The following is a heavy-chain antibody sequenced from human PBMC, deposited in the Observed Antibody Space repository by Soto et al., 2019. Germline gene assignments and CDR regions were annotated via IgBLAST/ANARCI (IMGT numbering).Heavy chain of an antibody. CDR1: GYTFTSYG. Sequence: QVQLVQPGAEVKKPGASVKVSCKASGYTFTSYGISWVRQAPGQGLEWMGWISAYNGNTNYTQKLQGRVTMTTDTSTSTAYMELRSLRSDDTAVYYCARGSSSSQFYYYYGMDVWGQGTTVTVSS. D-gene: IGHD6-6*01. CDR2: ISAYNGNT. CDR3: ARGSSSSQFYYYYGMDV. J-gene: IGHJ6*02. V-gene: IGHV1-18*01.